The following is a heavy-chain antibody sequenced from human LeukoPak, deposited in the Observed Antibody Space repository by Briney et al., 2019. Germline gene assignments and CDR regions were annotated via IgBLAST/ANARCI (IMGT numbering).Heavy chain of an antibody. CDR3: ARQERYALDWYFDL. CDR2: IYYSGST. V-gene: IGHV4-39*01. CDR1: ADSIRISTYY. J-gene: IGHJ2*01. D-gene: IGHD2-2*01. Sequence: PSETLSLTCTVSADSIRISTYYWAWVRQPPGKGLEWIGSIYYSGSTYYNPSLKSRVTISVDTSKNQFSLKLSSVTAADTAVYYCARQERYALDWYFDLWGRGTLVTVSS.